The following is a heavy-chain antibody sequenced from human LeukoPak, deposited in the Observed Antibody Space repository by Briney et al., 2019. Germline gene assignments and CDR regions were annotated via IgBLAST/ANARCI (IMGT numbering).Heavy chain of an antibody. J-gene: IGHJ2*01. CDR1: GGPFTISN. CDR2: IYKIGST. D-gene: IGHD4-17*01. V-gene: IGHV4-59*01. CDR3: ARPKYADYDWPDWYFDL. Sequence: SSETLSLPCSASGGPFTISNWLWIRQPPGKGLEWMGYIYKIGSTNYNPSFKSRVTISVDMSKNQFPLKLSSVTAADTAVYYCARPKYADYDWPDWYFDLWGRGTLVTVSS.